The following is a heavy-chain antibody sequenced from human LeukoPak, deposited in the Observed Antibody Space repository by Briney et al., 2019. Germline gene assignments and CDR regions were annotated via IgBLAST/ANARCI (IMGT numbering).Heavy chain of an antibody. CDR3: ARTPPAVTMIVVVPRAFDI. D-gene: IGHD3-22*01. CDR1: GFTFSSYS. V-gene: IGHV3-21*01. J-gene: IGHJ3*02. Sequence: PGGSLRLSCAASGFTFSSYSMNWVRQAPGKGLEWVSSISSSSSYIYYADSVKGRFTISRDNAKNSLYLQMNSLRAEDTAVHYCARTPPAVTMIVVVPRAFDIWGQGTMVTVSS. CDR2: ISSSSSYI.